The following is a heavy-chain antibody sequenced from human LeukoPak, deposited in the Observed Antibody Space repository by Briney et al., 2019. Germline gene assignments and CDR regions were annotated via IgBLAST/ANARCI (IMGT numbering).Heavy chain of an antibody. Sequence: GGSLRLSCAASGFTVSSTYMTWVRQAPGKGLEWVANMKHDGSEKSYVDSVKGRFTISRDSAGNTLYLQMNSLRAEDTAVYYCARVTVSSSEVIFDYWGQGSLVTVSS. D-gene: IGHD2-21*02. J-gene: IGHJ4*02. CDR3: ARVTVSSSEVIFDY. CDR2: MKHDGSEK. V-gene: IGHV3-7*02. CDR1: GFTVSSTY.